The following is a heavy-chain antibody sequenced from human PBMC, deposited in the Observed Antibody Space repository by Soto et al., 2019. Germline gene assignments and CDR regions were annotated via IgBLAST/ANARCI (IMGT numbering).Heavy chain of an antibody. CDR2: IYYTGST. D-gene: IGHD3-3*01. J-gene: IGHJ6*02. CDR1: GGSVSSGSHQ. V-gene: IGHV4-61*01. CDR3: AKLQFYDFWSASAPMDF. Sequence: SETLSLTCTVSGGSVSSGSHQWSWIRQSPGKGLEWIGYIYYTGSTNYNASLKSRGTISVDTSKNQSPLKLTSVPAADTPLFFCAKLQFYDFWSASAPMDFGAQGPTVTAPS.